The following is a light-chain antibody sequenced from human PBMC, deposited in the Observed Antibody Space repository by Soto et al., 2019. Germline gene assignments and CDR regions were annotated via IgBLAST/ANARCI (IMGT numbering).Light chain of an antibody. CDR2: GAS. CDR1: QSIRSW. J-gene: IGKJ3*01. CDR3: QQYGGSFRV. Sequence: TQSPGALSASVGGGCTSTCRASQSIRSWLAWYQQKPGQAPRLLICGASSRATGIPDRFSGSGSGTDFTLTISRLEPEDFAVYYCQQYGGSFRVFGPGTKVDIK. V-gene: IGKV3-20*01.